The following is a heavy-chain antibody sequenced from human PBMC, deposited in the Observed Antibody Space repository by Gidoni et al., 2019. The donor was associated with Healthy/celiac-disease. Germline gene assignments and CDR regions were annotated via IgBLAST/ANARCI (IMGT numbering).Heavy chain of an antibody. Sequence: QVQLQESGPGLVKPSETLSLTCTVSGGSISSYYWSWIRQPPGKGLEWIGYIYYSGSTNYNPSLKSRVTISVDTSKNQFSLKLSSVTAADTAVYYCARDQGVFTNWFDPWGQGTLVTVSS. D-gene: IGHD3-16*01. CDR1: GGSISSYY. J-gene: IGHJ5*02. V-gene: IGHV4-59*01. CDR2: IYYSGST. CDR3: ARDQGVFTNWFDP.